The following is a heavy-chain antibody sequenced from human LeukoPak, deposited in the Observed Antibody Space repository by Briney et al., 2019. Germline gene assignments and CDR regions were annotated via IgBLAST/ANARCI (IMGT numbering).Heavy chain of an antibody. CDR2: ISSSSSYI. CDR1: GFTFSSYS. D-gene: IGHD6-6*01. J-gene: IGHJ4*02. V-gene: IGHV3-21*01. CDR3: ARDSHPYSSSSGCDY. Sequence: PGGSLRLSCAASGFTFSSYSMNWVRQAPGKGLEWVSSISSSSSYIYYADSVKGRFTISRDNAKNSLYLQMNSLRAEDTAVYYCARDSHPYSSSSGCDYWGQGTLVTVSS.